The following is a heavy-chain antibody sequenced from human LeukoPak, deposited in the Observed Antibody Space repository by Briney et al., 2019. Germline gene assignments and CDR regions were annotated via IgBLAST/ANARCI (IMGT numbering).Heavy chain of an antibody. J-gene: IGHJ4*02. CDR3: ARDHRRYCSGGSCYHFDY. CDR2: ISAYNGNT. CDR1: GYTFTSYG. D-gene: IGHD2-15*01. V-gene: IGHV1-18*01. Sequence: GASVKVSCKASGYTFTSYGISWVRQAPGQGLEWMGWISAYNGNTNYAQKLQGRVTMTTDTSTSTAYVELRSLRSDDTAVYYCARDHRRYCSGGSCYHFDYWGQGTLVTVSS.